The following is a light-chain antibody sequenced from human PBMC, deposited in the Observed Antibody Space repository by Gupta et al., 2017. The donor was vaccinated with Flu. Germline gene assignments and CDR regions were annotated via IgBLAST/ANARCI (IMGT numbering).Light chain of an antibody. CDR1: SSNIGGNT. CDR2: SNN. CDR3: AAWDDSLNVHV. V-gene: IGLV1-44*01. Sequence: QSVLTQPSSASSTPGTRVPISCSGSSSNIGGNTVNWYQQLPGTAPKLLIYSNNQRPSGVPDRFAGAKSGTSGSLAISGLQSEEEADYYCAAWDDSLNVHVFGTGTKVTVL. J-gene: IGLJ1*01.